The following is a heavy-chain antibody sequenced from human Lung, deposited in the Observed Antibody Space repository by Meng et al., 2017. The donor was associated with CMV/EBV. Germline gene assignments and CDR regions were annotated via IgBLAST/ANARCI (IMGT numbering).Heavy chain of an antibody. J-gene: IGHJ5*02. CDR1: GFTFRNFW. V-gene: IGHV3-7*01. Sequence: GGSLRLSCAASGFTFRNFWMNWVRKAPGKGLELVANIKDDGSAMYYVDSVKGRFTISRDNAKDSLYLEMNSLRGEDTDVYYCFMGHYSGAWGQGTLVTVSS. CDR3: FMGHYSGA. D-gene: IGHD2-21*01. CDR2: IKDDGSAM.